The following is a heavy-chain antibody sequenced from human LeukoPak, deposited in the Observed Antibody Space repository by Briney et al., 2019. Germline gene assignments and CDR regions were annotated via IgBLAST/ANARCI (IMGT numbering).Heavy chain of an antibody. CDR2: IYTSGST. V-gene: IGHV4-61*02. D-gene: IGHD2-15*01. CDR3: ARDCSGGSCPAIDAFDI. J-gene: IGHJ3*02. Sequence: SETLSLTCTVSGGSISSGSYYWSWIRQPAGKGLEWIGRIYTSGSTNYNPSLKSRVTISVDKSKNQFSLKLSSVTAADTAVYYCARDCSGGSCPAIDAFDIWGQGTMVTVSS. CDR1: GGSISSGSYY.